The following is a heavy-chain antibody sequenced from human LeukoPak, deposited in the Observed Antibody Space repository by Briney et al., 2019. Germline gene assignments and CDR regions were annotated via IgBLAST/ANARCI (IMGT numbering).Heavy chain of an antibody. CDR1: GFTFNSAA. CDR3: AKDIQGSY. D-gene: IGHD2-21*01. V-gene: IGHV3-23*01. CDR2: VSSSGANT. Sequence: GGSLRLSCAASGFTFNSAAMTWVRQAPGKGLEWVSLVSSSGANTYYADSVKGRFTISRDNSKNTVYLQMNSLRAEDTAIYYCAKDIQGSYWGQGTLVTVSS. J-gene: IGHJ4*02.